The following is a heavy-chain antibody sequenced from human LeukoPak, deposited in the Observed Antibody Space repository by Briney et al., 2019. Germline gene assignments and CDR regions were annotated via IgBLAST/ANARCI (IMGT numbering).Heavy chain of an antibody. J-gene: IGHJ4*02. CDR3: ARTTSLTASGYDY. Sequence: ASLKVSCKASGYTFTNYHINWVRQAPGPGLEWMGWINPNTGDRGYAQKFQGRVSITSDTSISTAYMELGSLRSEDTAVYFCARTTSLTASGYDYWGQGTLVTVSS. D-gene: IGHD2-21*02. CDR1: GYTFTNYH. CDR2: INPNTGDR. V-gene: IGHV1-8*03.